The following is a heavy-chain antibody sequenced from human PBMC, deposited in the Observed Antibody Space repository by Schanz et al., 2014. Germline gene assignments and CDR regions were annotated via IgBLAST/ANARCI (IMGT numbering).Heavy chain of an antibody. CDR1: GSIFSKLL. D-gene: IGHD2-21*01. V-gene: IGHV1-24*01. CDR2: FDPKKGEA. Sequence: QVQLVQSGAEVKKPGASVKVSCKVSGSIFSKLLMHWVRQGPAKGLEWMGGFDPKKGEAIYAQKFQGRVTMTEDTSTGTAYMELRSLTSEDTAVYYCATGPHIVVAFDYWGQGTLVTFSA. J-gene: IGHJ4*02. CDR3: ATGPHIVVAFDY.